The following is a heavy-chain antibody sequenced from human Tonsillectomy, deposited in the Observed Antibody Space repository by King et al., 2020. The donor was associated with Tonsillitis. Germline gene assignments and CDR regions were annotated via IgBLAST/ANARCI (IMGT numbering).Heavy chain of an antibody. CDR1: GYSFTDYQ. J-gene: IGHJ4*02. CDR2: INPNSGGT. V-gene: IGHV1-2*02. Sequence: VQLVQSGAEVKKPGASVKVSCKASGYSFTDYQMHWVRQAPGQGLEWMGWINPNSGGTNYVQKFQGRVTMTRDTSISTAYMELSSLRSDDTAVYYCARDFDDTTGFDYWGQGSLVTVSS. D-gene: IGHD3-22*01. CDR3: ARDFDDTTGFDY.